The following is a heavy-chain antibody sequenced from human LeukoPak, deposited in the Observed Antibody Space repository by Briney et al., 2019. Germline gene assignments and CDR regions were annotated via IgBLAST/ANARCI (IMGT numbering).Heavy chain of an antibody. CDR3: ARVLGFRSPPAY. CDR1: GFNFNSYP. D-gene: IGHD3-10*01. V-gene: IGHV3-30*04. Sequence: PGGSLRLSCVASGFNFNSYPMHWVRQAPGKGLEWVGLISFDGSDKSYADSVEGRFTISRDNSKNTLYLQTNSLSAEDTAVYYCARVLGFRSPPAYWGQGTQVFVSS. J-gene: IGHJ4*02. CDR2: ISFDGSDK.